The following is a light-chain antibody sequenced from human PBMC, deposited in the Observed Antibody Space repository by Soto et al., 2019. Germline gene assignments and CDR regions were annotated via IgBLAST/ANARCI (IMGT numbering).Light chain of an antibody. CDR3: QSYDSSNLAV. CDR1: SGSIASNY. Sequence: NFMLTQPHSVSESPGKTVTISCTRSSGSIASNYVQWYQQRPGSAPTTVIYGDNQRPSGVPDRFSGSIDSSSNSASLTISGLKTEDEADYYCQSYDSSNLAVFGGGTQLTVL. CDR2: GDN. V-gene: IGLV6-57*04. J-gene: IGLJ7*01.